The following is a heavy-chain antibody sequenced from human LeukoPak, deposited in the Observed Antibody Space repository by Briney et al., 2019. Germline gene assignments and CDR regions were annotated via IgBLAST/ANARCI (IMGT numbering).Heavy chain of an antibody. D-gene: IGHD3-22*01. CDR1: GFTFSSYY. CDR3: AKDKVTYYYDSQKDWYFDY. Sequence: QSGGSLRLSCAASGFTFSSYYMHWVRQAPGKGLEWVSAISGSGGSTYYADSVKGRFTISRDNSKNTLYLQMNSLRAEDTAVYYCAKDKVTYYYDSQKDWYFDYWGQGTLVTVSS. CDR2: ISGSGGST. J-gene: IGHJ4*02. V-gene: IGHV3-23*01.